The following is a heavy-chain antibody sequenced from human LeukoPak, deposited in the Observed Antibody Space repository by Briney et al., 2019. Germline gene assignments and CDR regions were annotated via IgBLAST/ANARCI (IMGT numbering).Heavy chain of an antibody. J-gene: IGHJ4*02. V-gene: IGHV1-2*02. CDR1: GYTFTGYY. Sequence: ASVKVSCKASGYTFTGYYMHWVRQAPGQGLEWMGWINPNSGGTNYAQKFQGRVTMTRDTSISTAYMELSRLRSDDTAVYYCARAFYDFLTGYPAYFDYWGQGTLVTVTS. D-gene: IGHD3-9*01. CDR2: INPNSGGT. CDR3: ARAFYDFLTGYPAYFDY.